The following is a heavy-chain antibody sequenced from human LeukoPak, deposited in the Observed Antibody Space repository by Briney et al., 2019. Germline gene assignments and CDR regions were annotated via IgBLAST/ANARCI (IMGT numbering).Heavy chain of an antibody. J-gene: IGHJ6*02. V-gene: IGHV3-9*01. Sequence: GGSLRLSCAASGFTFDDYAMHWVRQAPGKGLKWAPGISWNSGSIGYADSVKGRFTISRDNAKNSLYLQMNSLRAEDTALYYCAKGGGDPTYYYYGMDVWGQGTTVTVSS. CDR1: GFTFDDYA. D-gene: IGHD2-21*02. CDR3: AKGGGDPTYYYYGMDV. CDR2: ISWNSGSI.